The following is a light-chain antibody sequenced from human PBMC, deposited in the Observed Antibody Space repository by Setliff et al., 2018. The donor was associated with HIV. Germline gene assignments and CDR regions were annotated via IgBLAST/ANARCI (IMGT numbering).Light chain of an antibody. J-gene: IGLJ2*01. Sequence: VLTQPPSASGTPGQRVTISCSGSSSNIGSNTVNWYQQLPGTAPKLLIYRNNQRPSGVPDRFSGSKSGTSASLAISGLQSEDEADYYCAAWDDSLNGPVFGGGTKVTVL. CDR2: RNN. V-gene: IGLV1-44*01. CDR1: SSNIGSNT. CDR3: AAWDDSLNGPV.